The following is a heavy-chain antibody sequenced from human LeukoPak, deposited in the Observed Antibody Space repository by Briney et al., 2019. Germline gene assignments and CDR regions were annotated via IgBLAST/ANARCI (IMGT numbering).Heavy chain of an antibody. D-gene: IGHD3-16*01. CDR1: GGTFSSYA. CDR3: ASAMGV. CDR2: INPNSGGT. J-gene: IGHJ4*02. V-gene: IGHV1-2*02. Sequence: GASVKVSCKASGGTFSSYAISWVRQAPGQGLEWMGWINPNSGGTNYAQKFQGRVTMTRDTSFSTAYMELSRLRSDDTAVYYCASAMGVWGQGTLVTVSS.